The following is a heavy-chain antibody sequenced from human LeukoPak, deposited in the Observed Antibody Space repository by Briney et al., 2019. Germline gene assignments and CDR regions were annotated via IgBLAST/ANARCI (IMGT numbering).Heavy chain of an antibody. J-gene: IGHJ4*02. CDR2: INPNSSGT. V-gene: IGHV1-2*02. Sequence: ASVKVSCKASGYTFTGYYMHWVRQAPGQGLEWMGWINPNSSGTNYAQKFQGSVTMTRDTSISTAYMELSRLGSDDTAVDYCARSRYVGNPPRFGYWGQGTLVTVSS. CDR3: ARSRYVGNPPRFGY. D-gene: IGHD4-23*01. CDR1: GYTFTGYY.